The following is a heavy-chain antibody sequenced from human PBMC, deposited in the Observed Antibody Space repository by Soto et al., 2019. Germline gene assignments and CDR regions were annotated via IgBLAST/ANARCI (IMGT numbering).Heavy chain of an antibody. D-gene: IGHD5-18*01. CDR3: AKGGYTFAYE. J-gene: IGHJ4*02. CDR1: GFTFSNYG. Sequence: PGGSLRLSCAASGFTFSNYGMHWARQAPGKGLEWVAAILYDGSNKYYADSVKGRFTISRDNSQNTLFLQMTSLRADDTAVYYCAKGGYTFAYEWGQGALVTVSS. CDR2: ILYDGSNK. V-gene: IGHV3-33*06.